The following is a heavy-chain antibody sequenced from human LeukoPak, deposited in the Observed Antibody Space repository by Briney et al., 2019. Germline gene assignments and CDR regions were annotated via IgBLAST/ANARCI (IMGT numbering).Heavy chain of an antibody. J-gene: IGHJ4*02. D-gene: IGHD6-13*01. Sequence: PGGSLRLSCAASGFTFRSYGMYWVRQPPGKGLEWVSYISSSGDIYYADSVKGRFTISRDNAKNSLSLQMNSLRDEDTAVYYCARDWYGSTWTWDGDYWGQGTLVTVSS. CDR1: GFTFRSYG. CDR2: ISSSGDI. V-gene: IGHV3-48*02. CDR3: ARDWYGSTWTWDGDY.